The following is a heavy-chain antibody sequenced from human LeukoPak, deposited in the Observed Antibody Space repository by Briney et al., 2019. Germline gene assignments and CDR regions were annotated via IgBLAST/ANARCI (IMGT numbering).Heavy chain of an antibody. CDR2: IGIRGDT. CDR1: GFTFIDYD. J-gene: IGHJ4*02. CDR3: ARCGRQVSGIDEFDY. V-gene: IGHV3-13*01. D-gene: IGHD6-19*01. Sequence: GGSLRLSCAASGFTFIDYDMPWVRHVIGKGLEWVSAIGIRGDTHYSGSVKGRFTISRENAESSLYLQMNSLRAEDTAVYYCARCGRQVSGIDEFDYWGQGTLVTVSS.